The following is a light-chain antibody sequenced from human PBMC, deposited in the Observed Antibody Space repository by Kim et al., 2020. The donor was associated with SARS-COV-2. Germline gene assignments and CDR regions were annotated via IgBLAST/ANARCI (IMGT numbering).Light chain of an antibody. V-gene: IGLV1-40*01. Sequence: QRVTISGPGSSSDIGTDYAVHWYQQLPGTAPRLLISGNSNRPSGVPDRFSGTKSGTSASLAITGLQAEDEADYYCQSYDNSLSGWVFGGGTQLTVL. CDR2: GNS. J-gene: IGLJ3*02. CDR3: QSYDNSLSGWV. CDR1: SSDIGTDYA.